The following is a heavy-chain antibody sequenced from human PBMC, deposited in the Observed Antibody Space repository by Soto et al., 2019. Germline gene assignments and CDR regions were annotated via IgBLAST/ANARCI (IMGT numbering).Heavy chain of an antibody. CDR3: AKSVYNWNDGFFDY. V-gene: IGHV3-30*02. D-gene: IGHD1-1*01. Sequence: DSVKGRFTISGDNSKNTLYLQMNSLRAEDTAVYYCAKSVYNWNDGFFDYWGQGTLVTVSS. J-gene: IGHJ4*02.